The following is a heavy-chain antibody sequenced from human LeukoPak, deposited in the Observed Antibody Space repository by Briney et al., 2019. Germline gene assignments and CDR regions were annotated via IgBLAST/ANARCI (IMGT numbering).Heavy chain of an antibody. D-gene: IGHD3-16*01. Sequence: GASVKVSCEASGGTFSSYAISWVRQAPGQGLEWMGGIIPIFGTANYAQKFQGRVTITADESTSTAYMELSSLRSEDTAVYYCARAGRGRPRQNYGAYYYYYMDVWGKGTTVTVSS. V-gene: IGHV1-69*13. CDR1: GGTFSSYA. CDR3: ARAGRGRPRQNYGAYYYYYMDV. J-gene: IGHJ6*03. CDR2: IIPIFGTA.